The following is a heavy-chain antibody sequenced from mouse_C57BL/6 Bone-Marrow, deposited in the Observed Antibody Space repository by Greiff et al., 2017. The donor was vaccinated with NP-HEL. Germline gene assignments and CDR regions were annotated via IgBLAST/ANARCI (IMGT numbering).Heavy chain of an antibody. J-gene: IGHJ3*01. D-gene: IGHD1-1*01. CDR1: GYTFTSSW. CDR3: ARVDYYAY. Sequence: QVQLQQPGAELVMPGASVKLSCKASGYTFTSSWMHWVQQRPGQGLEWIGEIDPSDSYTNYNQKFKGKSTLTVDKSSSTAYMQLSSLTSEDSAVYYCARVDYYAYWGQGTLVTVSA. V-gene: IGHV1-69*01. CDR2: IDPSDSYT.